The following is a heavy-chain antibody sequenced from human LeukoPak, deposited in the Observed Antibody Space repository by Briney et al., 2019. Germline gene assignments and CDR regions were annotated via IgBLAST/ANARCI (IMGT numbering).Heavy chain of an antibody. D-gene: IGHD5-12*01. CDR2: ISGSGGST. J-gene: IGHJ3*02. CDR1: GFTFSSYG. V-gene: IGHV3-23*01. CDR3: AKDRGYRWSAFDI. Sequence: GGTLRLSCAASGFTFSSYGMSWVRQAPGKGLEWVSVISGSGGSTYYADSVKGRFTISRDNSKNTLYLQMNSLRAEDTAVYYCAKDRGYRWSAFDIWGQGTMVTVSS.